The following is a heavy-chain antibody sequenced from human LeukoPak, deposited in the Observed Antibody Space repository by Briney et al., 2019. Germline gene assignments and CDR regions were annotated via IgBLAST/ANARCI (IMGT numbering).Heavy chain of an antibody. Sequence: SETLSLTCTLSGGSISNYYWSWIRQPPGKGLEWMGYMSYSGSANYNPSLNGRGTISVDTSKNQFSLRLSSVTAADTAVYYCARERVEGSGSGSYDHYGMDVWRQGTTVTVSS. CDR2: MSYSGSA. D-gene: IGHD3-10*01. J-gene: IGHJ6*02. V-gene: IGHV4-59*01. CDR3: ARERVEGSGSGSYDHYGMDV. CDR1: GGSISNYY.